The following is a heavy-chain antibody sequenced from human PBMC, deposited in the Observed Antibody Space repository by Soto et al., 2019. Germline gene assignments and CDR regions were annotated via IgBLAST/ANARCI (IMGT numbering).Heavy chain of an antibody. J-gene: IGHJ6*02. V-gene: IGHV3-23*01. Sequence: GGSLRLSCAASGLTFSSFAMSWVRQAPGKGLEWVSGISGSGGSTYHADSVKGRLIISRDNSKNMLYLQMNSVRAEDTAVYYCAKGHSSSPSPQYYYYGIDVWGPGTTVTVSS. D-gene: IGHD6-13*01. CDR3: AKGHSSSPSPQYYYYGIDV. CDR2: ISGSGGST. CDR1: GLTFSSFA.